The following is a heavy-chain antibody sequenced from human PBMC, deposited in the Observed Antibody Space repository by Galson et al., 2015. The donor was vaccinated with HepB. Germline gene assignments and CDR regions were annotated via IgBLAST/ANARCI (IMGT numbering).Heavy chain of an antibody. D-gene: IGHD6-13*01. CDR1: GFTFSTYA. CDR3: ATSIVAAGVVDY. CDR2: VWRDGNNK. V-gene: IGHV3-33*08. Sequence: SLRLSCAASGFTFSTYALHWVRQAPGKGLEWVAVVWRDGNNKYYGDSVKGRFTISRDNSRNTLCLQINSLRAQDTAVYFCATSIVAAGVVDYWGQGTLITVSS. J-gene: IGHJ4*02.